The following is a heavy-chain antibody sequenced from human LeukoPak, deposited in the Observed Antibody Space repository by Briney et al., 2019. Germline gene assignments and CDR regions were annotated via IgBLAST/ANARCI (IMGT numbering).Heavy chain of an antibody. D-gene: IGHD3-3*01. CDR2: IPSSGPIT. CDR3: ANRVAQHDS. V-gene: IGHV3-23*01. CDR1: GFTFSSYA. J-gene: IGHJ5*02. Sequence: GGSLRLSCAASGFTFSSYAMSWVRQAPGKGLEWVSGIPSSGPITYYADSVKGRFTISRDNSKNTLYLQMNSLTAEDTGIYYCANRVAQHDSWGQGTLVTVSS.